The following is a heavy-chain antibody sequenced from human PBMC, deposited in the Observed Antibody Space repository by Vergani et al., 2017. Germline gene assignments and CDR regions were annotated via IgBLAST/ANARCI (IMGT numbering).Heavy chain of an antibody. CDR1: GYTFTGYY. D-gene: IGHD3-9*01. Sequence: QVQLVQSGAEVKKPGASVKVSCKASGYTFTGYYMHWVRQAPGQGLEWMGRINPNSGGTNYAQKFQGRVTMTRDTSISIAYMELSRLRSDDTAVYYCARTYYDILTGYYPINFDYWGQGTLVTVSS. V-gene: IGHV1-2*06. CDR3: ARTYYDILTGYYPINFDY. J-gene: IGHJ4*02. CDR2: INPNSGGT.